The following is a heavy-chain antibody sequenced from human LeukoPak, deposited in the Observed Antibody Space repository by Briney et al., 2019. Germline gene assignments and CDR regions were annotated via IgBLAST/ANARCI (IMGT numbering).Heavy chain of an antibody. Sequence: GGSLRLSCAASGLTFSTYAMRWIRQAPRKGLEWVSSIGGGGTTSYADSVKGRFTISRDLSKITVYLQMNSLRAEDTAVYYCAQDRGARYPFGMDVWGQGTTVTVSS. CDR2: IGGGGTT. J-gene: IGHJ6*02. D-gene: IGHD2-2*01. V-gene: IGHV3-23*01. CDR1: GLTFSTYA. CDR3: AQDRGARYPFGMDV.